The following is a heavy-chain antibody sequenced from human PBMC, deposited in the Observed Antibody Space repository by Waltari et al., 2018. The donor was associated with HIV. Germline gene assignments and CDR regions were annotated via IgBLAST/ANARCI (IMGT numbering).Heavy chain of an antibody. V-gene: IGHV3-64D*06. J-gene: IGHJ4*02. CDR2: ISGDGQNT. CDR1: GFTSRTYA. Sequence: EVHLVESGGTLVQPGGSLTLSCSASGFTSRTYAVHWVRQTPDKGLEYVSGISGDGQNTYYAGSVKGRITISRDNSKNTVWLQMRSLRAEGTAVYYCAKGNYDVLTGYYGPSFEYWGQGTLVTVSS. D-gene: IGHD3-9*01. CDR3: AKGNYDVLTGYYGPSFEY.